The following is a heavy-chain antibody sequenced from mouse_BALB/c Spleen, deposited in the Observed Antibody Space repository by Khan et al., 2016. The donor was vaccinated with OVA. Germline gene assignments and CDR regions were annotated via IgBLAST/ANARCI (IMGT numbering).Heavy chain of an antibody. J-gene: IGHJ1*01. CDR3: ARAYGYWYFDV. D-gene: IGHD1-1*01. CDR2: IYPDDGDN. V-gene: IGHV1-80*01. CDR1: GYAFSSYW. Sequence: QVQLQQSGAELVRPGSSVKISCKASGYAFSSYWMHWMKQRPGQGLEWIGQIYPDDGDNNDNGKFEGKATLTADKSSSTAYLQLSRLTSEDSAVYYCARAYGYWYFDVWGAGTTVTVSA.